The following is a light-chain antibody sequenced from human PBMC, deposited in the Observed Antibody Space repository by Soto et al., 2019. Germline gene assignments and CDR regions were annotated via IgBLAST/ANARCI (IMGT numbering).Light chain of an antibody. J-gene: IGKJ2*01. Sequence: DIQMTQSPSTLSASVGDRVTITCRASQSISSWLAWYQQKPGKAPKVLIYDASNLESGVPSRFSGSGSGTEFTLTISSLQPDDFATYYCQQYVSYPYTFGQGTNLEIK. CDR1: QSISSW. CDR3: QQYVSYPYT. CDR2: DAS. V-gene: IGKV1-5*01.